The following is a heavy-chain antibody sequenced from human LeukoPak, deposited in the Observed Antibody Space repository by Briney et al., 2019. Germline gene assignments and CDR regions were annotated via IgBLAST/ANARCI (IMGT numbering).Heavy chain of an antibody. CDR3: ARAQSTGLKH. D-gene: IGHD3/OR15-3a*01. CDR1: GCTFSSYD. J-gene: IGHJ1*01. CDR2: ISSSGSTI. Sequence: GGSLRLSCAASGCTFSSYDMTWVRQAPGEGLEWVSYISSSGSTICCADSVQGRFTISRDNAKNAVHMQMTSLRGETTAFLYDARAQSTGLKHWGQGTLVSVS. V-gene: IGHV3-48*03.